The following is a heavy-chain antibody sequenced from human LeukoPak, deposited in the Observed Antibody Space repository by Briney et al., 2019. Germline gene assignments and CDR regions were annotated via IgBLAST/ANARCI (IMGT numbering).Heavy chain of an antibody. CDR3: ASGLVAGASWFDP. Sequence: ASVKVSCKASGYTFTSYDINWVRQATGQGLEWMGWMNPNSGNTGYAQKFQGRVTITRNTSISTAYMELSSLRSEDTAVYYCASGLVAGASWFDPWGQGTLVTVSS. V-gene: IGHV1-8*03. CDR1: GYTFTSYD. J-gene: IGHJ5*02. CDR2: MNPNSGNT. D-gene: IGHD1-26*01.